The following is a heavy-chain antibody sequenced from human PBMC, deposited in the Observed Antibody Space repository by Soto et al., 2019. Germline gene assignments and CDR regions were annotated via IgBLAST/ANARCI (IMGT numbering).Heavy chain of an antibody. Sequence: SETLSLTCTVSGGSISSYYWSWIRQPPGRGLELLGYVYYSGDTNYNPSLGSRVTISVDTSKEQFSLKLTSVTAADTAVYYCARVQPQFSFHFYGLDIWGQGTTVTVS. D-gene: IGHD2-15*01. V-gene: IGHV4-59*01. CDR2: VYYSGDT. CDR3: ARVQPQFSFHFYGLDI. CDR1: GGSISSYY. J-gene: IGHJ6*02.